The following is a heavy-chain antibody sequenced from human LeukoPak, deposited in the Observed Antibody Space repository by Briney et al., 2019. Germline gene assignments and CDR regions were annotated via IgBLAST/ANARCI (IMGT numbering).Heavy chain of an antibody. J-gene: IGHJ4*02. CDR2: ISGSGGST. CDR1: GSTFSSYA. Sequence: GGSLRLSCAASGSTFSSYAMSWVRQAPGKGLEWVSAISGSGGSTYYADSVKGRFTISRDNSKNTLYLQMNSLRAEDTAVYYCANAVVAATWDYWGQGTLVTVSS. D-gene: IGHD2-15*01. V-gene: IGHV3-23*01. CDR3: ANAVVAATWDY.